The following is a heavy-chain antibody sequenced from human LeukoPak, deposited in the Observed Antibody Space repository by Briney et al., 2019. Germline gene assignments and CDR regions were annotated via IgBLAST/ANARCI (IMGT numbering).Heavy chain of an antibody. Sequence: NPSETLSLTCTVSGGSISSGDYYWSWIRQPPGKGLEWIGYIYYSGSTYCNPSLKSRVTISVDTSKNQFSLKLSSVTAADTAVYYCAREGHDYGDLGFDYWGQGTLVTVSS. V-gene: IGHV4-30-4*01. CDR2: IYYSGST. D-gene: IGHD4-17*01. CDR1: GGSISSGDYY. J-gene: IGHJ4*02. CDR3: AREGHDYGDLGFDY.